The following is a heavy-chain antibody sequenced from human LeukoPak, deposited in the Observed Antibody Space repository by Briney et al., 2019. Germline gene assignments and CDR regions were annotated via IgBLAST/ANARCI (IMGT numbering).Heavy chain of an antibody. Sequence: GGSLRLYCEASGFIYGDFTMAWVRQAPGKGLEWVSSISSSSSNILYADSVKGRFIISRDNAKNSVFLQLNSLRVEDAAMYYCVRDAYCGGDCYPPSGTEYCQHWGQGTLVAVSS. D-gene: IGHD2-21*02. J-gene: IGHJ1*01. V-gene: IGHV3-21*06. CDR1: GFIYGDFT. CDR3: VRDAYCGGDCYPPSGTEYCQH. CDR2: ISSSSSNI.